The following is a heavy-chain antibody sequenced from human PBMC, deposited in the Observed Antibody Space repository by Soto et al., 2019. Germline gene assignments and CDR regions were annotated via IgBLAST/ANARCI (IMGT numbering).Heavy chain of an antibody. J-gene: IGHJ4*02. CDR2: IKQDGSEK. Sequence: XGSLKLSCAASGVTFSSYWMSWVRQAPGKGLEWVANIKQDGSEKYYVDSVKGRFTTSRDNAKNSLYLQMNSLRAEDTAVYYCARAPQIHYYDSSGSSYYFDYWGQGTLVTVSS. CDR1: GVTFSSYW. D-gene: IGHD3-22*01. V-gene: IGHV3-7*03. CDR3: ARAPQIHYYDSSGSSYYFDY.